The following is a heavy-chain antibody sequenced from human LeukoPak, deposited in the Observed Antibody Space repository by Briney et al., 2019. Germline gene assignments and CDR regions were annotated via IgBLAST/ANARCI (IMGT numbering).Heavy chain of an antibody. CDR1: GFTFSSYA. Sequence: GGSLRLSCAASGFTFSSYAMSWVRQAPGKGLEWVSAISGSGGSTYYADSVKGRFTISRDNSKNTLDLQMNSLRAEDTAVYYCARDGYCSSTSCPRATGYWGQGTLVTVSS. D-gene: IGHD2-2*01. CDR2: ISGSGGST. V-gene: IGHV3-23*01. J-gene: IGHJ4*02. CDR3: ARDGYCSSTSCPRATGY.